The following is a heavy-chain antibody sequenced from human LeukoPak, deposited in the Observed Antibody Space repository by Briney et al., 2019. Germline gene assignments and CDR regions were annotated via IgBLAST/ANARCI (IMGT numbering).Heavy chain of an antibody. J-gene: IGHJ6*03. CDR2: ISSSGTTI. CDR1: GFSIRSYE. Sequence: GGSLGLSCASSGFSIRSYEMNWVRQAPGKGLEWVSYISSSGTTIYYADSVKGRFTISRDNAKNSLYLQMNSLRAEDTAVYYCARVELAPYYYYMDVWGKGTTVTVSS. CDR3: ARVELAPYYYYMDV. D-gene: IGHD1-7*01. V-gene: IGHV3-48*03.